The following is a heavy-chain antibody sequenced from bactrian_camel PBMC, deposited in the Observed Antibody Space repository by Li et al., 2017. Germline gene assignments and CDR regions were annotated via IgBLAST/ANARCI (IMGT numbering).Heavy chain of an antibody. CDR1: GFTFSTAS. Sequence: DVQLVESGGGLAQPGGSLRVSCAASGFTFSTASMTWVRQAPGKGLEWVSNIKNGIPYYADSVKGRLTISIDNAKSTVYLQLNSLKTEDMAMYYCAKDVVPYYWGQGTQVTVS. V-gene: IGHV3S40*01. CDR3: AKDVVPYY. J-gene: IGHJ4*01. D-gene: IGHD6*01. CDR2: IKNGIP.